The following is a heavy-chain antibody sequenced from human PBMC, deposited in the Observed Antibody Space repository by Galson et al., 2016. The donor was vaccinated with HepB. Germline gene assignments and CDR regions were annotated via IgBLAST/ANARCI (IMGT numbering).Heavy chain of an antibody. CDR3: ARRGGSYLDY. Sequence: QSGAEVKKPGESLRISRKGSGYSFTNYWITWVRQMPGKGLEWMGKIDPTDSSTNYSPSFQGHVTISADKSISTAYLQWSSLKASDTAMYYCARRGGSYLDYWGQGTLVTVSS. V-gene: IGHV5-10-1*01. CDR1: GYSFTNYW. D-gene: IGHD1-26*01. J-gene: IGHJ4*02. CDR2: IDPTDSST.